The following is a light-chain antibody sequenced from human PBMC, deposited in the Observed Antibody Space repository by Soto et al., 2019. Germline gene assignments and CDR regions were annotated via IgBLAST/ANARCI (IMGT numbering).Light chain of an antibody. CDR3: YSYSSANTLGV. V-gene: IGLV2-14*01. CDR1: SSDIGGYNY. Sequence: QSALTQPASVSGSLGQSITISCTGSSSDIGGYNYVSWYQQHPGRAPKLMIFEVSNRPSGVSNRFSGSKSGTTASLTVSGLQAEDEADYYCYSYSSANTLGVFGTGTKVTVL. CDR2: EVS. J-gene: IGLJ1*01.